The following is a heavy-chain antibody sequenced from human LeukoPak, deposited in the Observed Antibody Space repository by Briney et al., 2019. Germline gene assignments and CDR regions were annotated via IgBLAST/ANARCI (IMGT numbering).Heavy chain of an antibody. V-gene: IGHV1-3*01. CDR1: GYTFTSYA. CDR3: ARVPKDDSSGYY. D-gene: IGHD3-22*01. CDR2: INAGNGNT. Sequence: ASVNVSCKASGYTFTSYAMHWVRQAPGQRLEWMGWINAGNGNTKYSQKFQGRVTITRDTSASTAYMELSSLRSEDTAVYYCARVPKDDSSGYYWGQGTLVTVSS. J-gene: IGHJ4*02.